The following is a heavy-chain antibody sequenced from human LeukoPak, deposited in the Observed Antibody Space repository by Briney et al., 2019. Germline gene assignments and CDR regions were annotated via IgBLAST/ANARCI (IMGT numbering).Heavy chain of an antibody. CDR2: ISWNSGSI. Sequence: GGSLRLSCAASGFTFADYAMHWVRQAPGKGLEWVSGISWNSGSIVYADSVMGRFTISRDNAKNSLYLQMNSLRAEDTAVYYCARARGPLGQQLFGAFDIWGQGTMVTVSS. CDR3: ARARGPLGQQLFGAFDI. J-gene: IGHJ3*02. D-gene: IGHD6-13*01. V-gene: IGHV3-9*01. CDR1: GFTFADYA.